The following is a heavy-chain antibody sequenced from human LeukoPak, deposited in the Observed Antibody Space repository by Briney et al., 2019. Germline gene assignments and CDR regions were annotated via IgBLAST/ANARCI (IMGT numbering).Heavy chain of an antibody. CDR1: GGTFSSYA. Sequence: ASVTVSCTASGGTFSSYAISWVRQAPGQGLEWMGGIIPIFGTANYAQKFQGRVTITADESTSTAYMELSSLRSEDTAVYYCARARCSSTSCYVWAYYGMDVWGQGTTVTVSS. CDR2: IIPIFGTA. D-gene: IGHD2-2*01. V-gene: IGHV1-69*13. J-gene: IGHJ6*02. CDR3: ARARCSSTSCYVWAYYGMDV.